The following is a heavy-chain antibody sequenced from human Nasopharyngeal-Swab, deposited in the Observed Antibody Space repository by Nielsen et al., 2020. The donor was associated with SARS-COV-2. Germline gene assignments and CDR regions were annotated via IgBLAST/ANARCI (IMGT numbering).Heavy chain of an antibody. CDR1: GGSISSGGYY. CDR3: AREMVSGLLEIVVVPAATISYGMDV. V-gene: IGHV4-61*08. J-gene: IGHJ6*02. Sequence: GSLRLSCTVSGGSISSGGYYWSWIRQHPGKGLEWIGYSYYSGRTNYNPSLKSRVTISVDTSKNQFSLKLSSVTAADTAVYYCAREMVSGLLEIVVVPAATISYGMDVWGQGTTVTVSS. D-gene: IGHD2-2*03. CDR2: SYYSGRT.